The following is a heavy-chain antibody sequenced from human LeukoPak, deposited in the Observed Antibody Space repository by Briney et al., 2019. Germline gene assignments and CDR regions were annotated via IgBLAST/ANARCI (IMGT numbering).Heavy chain of an antibody. Sequence: PGGSLRLSCAASGFTFSSYWMHWVRQAPGKGLVWVSRIKTDGSSTMYADSVKGRFTISRDNSKNTLYLQMNSLRAEDTAVYYCAKHQRTTVTTFDYWGQGTLVTVSS. J-gene: IGHJ4*02. CDR2: IKTDGSST. CDR3: AKHQRTTVTTFDY. V-gene: IGHV3-74*03. D-gene: IGHD4-17*01. CDR1: GFTFSSYW.